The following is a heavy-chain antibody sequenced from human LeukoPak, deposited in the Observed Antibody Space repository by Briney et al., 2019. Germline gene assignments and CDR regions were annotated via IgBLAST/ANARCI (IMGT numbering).Heavy chain of an antibody. D-gene: IGHD3-10*02. CDR3: ARRVKVNFVGLFGEDNNYYYMDV. V-gene: IGHV4-34*01. J-gene: IGHJ6*03. CDR2: INHSGST. CDR1: GESFTTYS. Sequence: PSETLSLTCAVYGESFTTYSWTWIRQTPVKGLEWIGEINHSGSTNYNPSLKSRVTISTDTSKNQFSLKLRSVTAADTAVYYCARRVKVNFVGLFGEDNNYYYMDVWGKGTTVTVSS.